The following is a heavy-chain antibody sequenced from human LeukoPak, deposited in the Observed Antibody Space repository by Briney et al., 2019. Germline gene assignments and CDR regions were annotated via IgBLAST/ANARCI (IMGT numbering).Heavy chain of an antibody. CDR2: IKQDGSEK. D-gene: IGHD5-18*01. Sequence: GGSLRLSCAASGFTFSDYYMSWICQAPGKGLEWVANIKQDGSEKYYVDSVKGRFTISRDNAKNSLYLQMNSLRAEDTAVYYCARGGVQLWFLFDYWGQGTLVTVSS. CDR1: GFTFSDYY. V-gene: IGHV3-7*01. J-gene: IGHJ4*02. CDR3: ARGGVQLWFLFDY.